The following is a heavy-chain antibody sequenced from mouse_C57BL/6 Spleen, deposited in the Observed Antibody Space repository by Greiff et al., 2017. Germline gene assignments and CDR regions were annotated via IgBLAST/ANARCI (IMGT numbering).Heavy chain of an antibody. J-gene: IGHJ4*01. V-gene: IGHV1-72*01. CDR3: AASITTVVANNAMDY. CDR1: GYTFTSYW. CDR2: IDPNSGGT. D-gene: IGHD1-1*01. Sequence: QVQLQQPGAELVKPGASVKLSCKASGYTFTSYWMHWVKQRPGRGLEWIGRIDPNSGGTKYNEKFKSKATLTVDKPSSTAYMQLSSLTSEDSAVYYCAASITTVVANNAMDYWGQGTSVTVSS.